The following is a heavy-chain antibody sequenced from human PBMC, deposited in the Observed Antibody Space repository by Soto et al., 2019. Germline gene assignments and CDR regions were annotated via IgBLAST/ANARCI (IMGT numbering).Heavy chain of an antibody. Sequence: PWWCXRLSCSAAVFTFMSYGINWFRQAPGKGLQWVSYISGGAGTTNYADSVKGRFTISRDNAKSSLYLQLNSLRDDDTAVYYCARGGDGRTEYRGQGTLVTVCS. V-gene: IGHV3-48*02. D-gene: IGHD2-21*01. CDR1: VFTFMSYG. CDR3: ARGGDGRTEY. CDR2: ISGGAGTT. J-gene: IGHJ4*02.